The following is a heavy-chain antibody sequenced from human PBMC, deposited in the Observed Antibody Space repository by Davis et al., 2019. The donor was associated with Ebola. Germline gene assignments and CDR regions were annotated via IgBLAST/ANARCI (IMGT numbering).Heavy chain of an antibody. J-gene: IGHJ4*02. Sequence: GESLKISCAASGFTFSSYAMSWVRQAPGKGLEWVSAFSGSGGSTYYADSVKGRFTISRDNSKNTLYLQMNSLRAEDTAVYYCAQEINWNGPDYWGQGTLVTVSS. CDR3: AQEINWNGPDY. D-gene: IGHD1-1*01. CDR2: FSGSGGST. CDR1: GFTFSSYA. V-gene: IGHV3-23*01.